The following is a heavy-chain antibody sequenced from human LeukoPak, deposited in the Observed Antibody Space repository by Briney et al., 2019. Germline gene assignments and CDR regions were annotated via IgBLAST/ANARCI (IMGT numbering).Heavy chain of an antibody. Sequence: GESLKISCKGSGYTFTDYWIGWVRQMPGKGLEWMAIIYPGDSDIRYSPSFQGQVTISADKSISTVYLQWSSLKASDTAIYYCARHWSGGDLSVSWGQGTLVTVSS. D-gene: IGHD1-14*01. CDR3: ARHWSGGDLSVS. J-gene: IGHJ5*02. CDR1: GYTFTDYW. V-gene: IGHV5-51*01. CDR2: IYPGDSDI.